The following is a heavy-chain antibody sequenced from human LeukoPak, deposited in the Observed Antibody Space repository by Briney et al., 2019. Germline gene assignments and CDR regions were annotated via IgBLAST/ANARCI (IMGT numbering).Heavy chain of an antibody. Sequence: GGSLRLSCAASGFTFIDYYMSCIRLAPGRGLEWVAYVSSTGASISYADAVKGRFTISRDNAKNLIYLQMNSLRVEDTAIYYCARDHDYGDYDYWGQGIVVTVSS. V-gene: IGHV3-11*04. J-gene: IGHJ4*02. CDR1: GFTFIDYY. D-gene: IGHD4-17*01. CDR2: VSSTGASI. CDR3: ARDHDYGDYDY.